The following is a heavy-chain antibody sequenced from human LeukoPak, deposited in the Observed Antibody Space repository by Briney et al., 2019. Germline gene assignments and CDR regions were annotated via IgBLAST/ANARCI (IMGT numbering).Heavy chain of an antibody. V-gene: IGHV3-9*01. CDR3: ARGGGIVGASNRYYYYYMDV. CDR1: GFTFDDYA. Sequence: GGSLRLSCAASGFTFDDYAMHWVRQTPGKGLEWVSGINWNSGSIDYADSVKGRFTISGDNAKNSLYLQMNNLRAGDTALYYCARGGGIVGASNRYYYYYMDVWGKGTTVTISS. CDR2: INWNSGSI. J-gene: IGHJ6*03. D-gene: IGHD1-26*01.